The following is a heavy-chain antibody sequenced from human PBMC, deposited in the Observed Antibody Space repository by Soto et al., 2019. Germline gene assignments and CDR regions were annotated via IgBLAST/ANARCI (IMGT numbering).Heavy chain of an antibody. Sequence: QVQLVQSGAEVKKPGASVKVSCKASGYTFTSYGISWVRQAPGQGLEWMGWISAYNGNTNYAQELQGRITMTTDTSTSTADMELRSLRADDTAVYYCGGDRPLWFGELTIHYWGQGTLVTVSS. V-gene: IGHV1-18*01. J-gene: IGHJ4*02. D-gene: IGHD3-10*01. CDR2: ISAYNGNT. CDR1: GYTFTSYG. CDR3: GGDRPLWFGELTIHY.